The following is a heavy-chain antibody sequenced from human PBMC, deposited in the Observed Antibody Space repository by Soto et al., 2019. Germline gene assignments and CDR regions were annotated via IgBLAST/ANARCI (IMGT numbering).Heavy chain of an antibody. Sequence: GGSLRLSCAASGFTFSNYAMNWVRQAPGKGLEWVSVLSGSGGTTYYADSVKGRFTISRDNSRNTLYLQMNSLRAEDTAVYYCAKSNVVLSAATRVYFDYWGQGTLVTV. V-gene: IGHV3-23*01. CDR1: GFTFSNYA. CDR3: AKSNVVLSAATRVYFDY. J-gene: IGHJ4*02. CDR2: LSGSGGTT. D-gene: IGHD2-2*01.